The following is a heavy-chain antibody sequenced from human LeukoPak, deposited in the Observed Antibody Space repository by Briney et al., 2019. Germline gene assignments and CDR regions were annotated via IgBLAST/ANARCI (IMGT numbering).Heavy chain of an antibody. V-gene: IGHV1-69*04. CDR3: ARALTSGSYSSFDY. D-gene: IGHD1-26*01. CDR1: GGTFSSYA. J-gene: IGHJ4*02. Sequence: ASVKVSCKASGGTFSSYAISWVRQAPGQGLEWMGRIIPILGIANYAQKFQGRVTITADKSTSTAYMELSSLRSEDTAVYYCARALTSGSYSSFDYWGQGTLVTVSS. CDR2: IIPILGIA.